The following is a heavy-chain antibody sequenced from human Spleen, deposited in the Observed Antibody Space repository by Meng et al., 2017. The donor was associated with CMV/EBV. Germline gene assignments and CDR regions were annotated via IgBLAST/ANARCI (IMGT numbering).Heavy chain of an antibody. CDR2: IGTSSGDK. CDR1: GFDFISST. CDR3: AREEVGCSSTSCYPYYYYYGMDV. J-gene: IGHJ6*02. D-gene: IGHD2-2*01. V-gene: IGHV3-21*01. Sequence: GGSLRLSCSASGFDFISSTMSWVRQAPGKGLEWVSTIGTSSGDKYHADSVRGRFTISRDNAKKTLYLQMNSLRAEDTAVYYCAREEVGCSSTSCYPYYYYYGMDVWGQGTTVTVSS.